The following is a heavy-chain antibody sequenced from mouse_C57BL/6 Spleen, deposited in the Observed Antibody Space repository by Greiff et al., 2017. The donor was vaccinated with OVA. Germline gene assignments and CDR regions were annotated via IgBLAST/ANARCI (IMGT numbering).Heavy chain of an antibody. D-gene: IGHD1-1*01. V-gene: IGHV1-81*01. CDR3: ARKDSGYYGSSPYWYFDV. CDR1: GYTFTSYG. CDR2: IYPRSGNT. J-gene: IGHJ1*03. Sequence: VQGVESGAELARPGASVKLSCKASGYTFTSYGISWVKQRTGQGLEWIGEIYPRSGNTYYNEKFKGKATLTADKSSSTAYMELRSLTSEDSAVYFCARKDSGYYGSSPYWYFDVWGTGTTVTVSS.